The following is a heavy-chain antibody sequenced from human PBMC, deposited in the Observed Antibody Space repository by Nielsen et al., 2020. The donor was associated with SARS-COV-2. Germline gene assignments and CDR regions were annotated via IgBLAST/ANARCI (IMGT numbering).Heavy chain of an antibody. CDR1: GGSISSSSYY. D-gene: IGHD2-15*01. Sequence: SETLSLTCTVSGGSISSSSYYWGWIRQPPGKGLEWIGSIYYSGSTYYNPSLKSRVTISVDTSKNQFSLKLSSVTAADTAVYYCARHRIYCSGGSCYSFWFDPWGQGTLVTISS. J-gene: IGHJ5*02. CDR3: ARHRIYCSGGSCYSFWFDP. V-gene: IGHV4-39*01. CDR2: IYYSGST.